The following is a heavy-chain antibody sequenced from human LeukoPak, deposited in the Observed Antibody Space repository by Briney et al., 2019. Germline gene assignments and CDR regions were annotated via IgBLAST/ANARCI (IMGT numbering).Heavy chain of an antibody. V-gene: IGHV3-23*01. D-gene: IGHD6-13*01. CDR2: LSGSGSST. CDR1: GFTFGNYA. Sequence: GGSLRLSCTASGFTFGNYAMSWVRQAPGMGLKWVSALSGSGSSTFYADSVKGRFTISRDNSKNTLYLQMRSLIFEDTAVYYCANVIIAAVGYEYFQYWGQGTLVSVSS. J-gene: IGHJ1*01. CDR3: ANVIIAAVGYEYFQY.